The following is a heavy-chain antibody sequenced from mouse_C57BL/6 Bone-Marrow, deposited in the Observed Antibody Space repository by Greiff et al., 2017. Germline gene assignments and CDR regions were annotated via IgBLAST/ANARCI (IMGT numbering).Heavy chain of an antibody. CDR3: IRDGYYGLSCFAY. J-gene: IGHJ3*01. Sequence: VQLQQSGAELVRPGASVKLSCTASGFNIKDDYMHWVKQRPEQGLEWIGWIDPESGDTEYASKFQGKATITADTSSNTAYLQLSSLTSEDTAVYYCIRDGYYGLSCFAYWGQGTLVTVSA. CDR2: IDPESGDT. D-gene: IGHD2-3*01. CDR1: GFNIKDDY. V-gene: IGHV14-4*01.